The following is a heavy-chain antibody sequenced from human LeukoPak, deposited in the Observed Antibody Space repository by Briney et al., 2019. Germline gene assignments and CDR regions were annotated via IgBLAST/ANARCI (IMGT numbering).Heavy chain of an antibody. J-gene: IGHJ6*02. CDR2: ISSSSSTI. Sequence: QSGGSLRLSCAASGFTFSSYSMNWVRQAPGKGLEWVSYISSSSSTIYYAGSVKGRFTISRDNAKNSLYLQMNSLRAEDTAVYYCARVDGYNRPGYYGMDVWGQGTTVTVSS. D-gene: IGHD5-24*01. V-gene: IGHV3-48*04. CDR1: GFTFSSYS. CDR3: ARVDGYNRPGYYGMDV.